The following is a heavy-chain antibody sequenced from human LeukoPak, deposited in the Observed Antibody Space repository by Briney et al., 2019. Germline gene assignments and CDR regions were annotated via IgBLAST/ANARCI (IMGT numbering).Heavy chain of an antibody. CDR2: IYTSGST. CDR3: ARDKAFYDSSGYYGHAFDI. Sequence: SETPSLTCTVSGGSISSYYWSWIRQSAGKGLEWIGRIYTSGSTNYNPSLKSRVTMSVDTSKNQFSLKLSSVTAADTAVYYCARDKAFYDSSGYYGHAFDIWGQGTMVTVSS. CDR1: GGSISSYY. V-gene: IGHV4-4*07. D-gene: IGHD3-22*01. J-gene: IGHJ3*02.